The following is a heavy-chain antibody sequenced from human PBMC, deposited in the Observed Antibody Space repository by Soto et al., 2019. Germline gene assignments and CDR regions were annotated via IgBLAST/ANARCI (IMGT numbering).Heavy chain of an antibody. CDR2: ISSSSSYI. V-gene: IGHV3-21*01. CDR3: ARDKALVVPSLVNSDYYYYAMDV. CDR1: GFTFSSYS. J-gene: IGHJ6*02. Sequence: PGGSLRLSCAASGFTFSSYSMNWVRQAPGKGLEWVSSISSSSSYIYYADSVKGRFTISRDISKNTLYLQMNGLRDEDTAIYYCARDKALVVPSLVNSDYYYYAMDVRGQGTTVTVSS. D-gene: IGHD2-2*01.